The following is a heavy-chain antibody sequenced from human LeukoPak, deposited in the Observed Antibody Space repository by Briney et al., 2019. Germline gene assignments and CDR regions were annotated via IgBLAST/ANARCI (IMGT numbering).Heavy chain of an antibody. D-gene: IGHD3-16*02. Sequence: PGGSLRLSCAASGFTFSSYWMSWVRQAPGKGLEWVANIKQDGSEKYYVDSVKGRFTISRDNAKNSLYLQMNSPRAEDTAVYYCARDRGYDYVWGSYRYTGAFDIWGQGTMVTVSS. CDR1: GFTFSSYW. CDR3: ARDRGYDYVWGSYRYTGAFDI. J-gene: IGHJ3*02. V-gene: IGHV3-7*01. CDR2: IKQDGSEK.